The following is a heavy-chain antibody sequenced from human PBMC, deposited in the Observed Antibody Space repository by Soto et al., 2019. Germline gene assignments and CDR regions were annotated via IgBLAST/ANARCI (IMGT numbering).Heavy chain of an antibody. V-gene: IGHV3-30-3*01. CDR3: ARSTVTTGDYGMDV. D-gene: IGHD4-4*01. CDR2: ISYDGSNK. CDR1: GFTFSSYA. J-gene: IGHJ6*02. Sequence: LRLSCAASGFTFSSYAMHWVRQAPGKGLEWVAVISYDGSNKYNADSVKGRFTISRDNSRNTLYLQMNSLRAEDTAVYYCARSTVTTGDYGMDVWGQGTTVTVSS.